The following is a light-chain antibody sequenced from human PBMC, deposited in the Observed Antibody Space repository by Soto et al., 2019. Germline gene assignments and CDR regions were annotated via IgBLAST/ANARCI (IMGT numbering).Light chain of an antibody. CDR3: QSYDNSLSGVV. CDR2: DND. Sequence: QSVLTQPPSVSGAPGQRIIISCTGSSSNIGAGFDVHWYQHLPGTAPKLLVYDNDNRPSGLPARFSDSRSGTSASLAITSLQADDEADYYCQSYDNSLSGVVFGEGTKLTVL. V-gene: IGLV1-40*01. CDR1: SSNIGAGFD. J-gene: IGLJ2*01.